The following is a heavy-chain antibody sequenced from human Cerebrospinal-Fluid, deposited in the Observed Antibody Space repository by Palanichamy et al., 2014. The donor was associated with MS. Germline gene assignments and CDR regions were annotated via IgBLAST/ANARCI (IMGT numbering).Heavy chain of an antibody. Sequence: QLVQSGAEVKKPGASVKVSCKASGYTFMGYYMHWVRQAPGQGLEWMGRINPNSGDTNYAQKFQGWVIMTRDTSINTAYMEVRRLRSDDTAVYYCARDGSYGLGVYGLGYGMDVWGQGTTVTVSS. CDR3: ARDGSYGLGVYGLGYGMDV. D-gene: IGHD5-18*01. CDR1: GYTFMGYY. V-gene: IGHV1-2*04. CDR2: INPNSGDT. J-gene: IGHJ6*02.